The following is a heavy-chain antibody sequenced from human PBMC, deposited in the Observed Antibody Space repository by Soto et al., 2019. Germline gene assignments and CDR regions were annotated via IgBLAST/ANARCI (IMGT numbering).Heavy chain of an antibody. CDR1: GFTFSNYY. V-gene: IGHV3-11*01. CDR3: AREDCSGGSCYAYHGMDV. J-gene: IGHJ6*02. Sequence: QVQLVESGGGLVKPGGSLRLSCEASGFTFSNYYMTWIRQAPGKGLEWVSYISSGGSTIYYADSAKGRFTISRDNAKNSXXLQMNSLRAEDTAVYYCAREDCSGGSCYAYHGMDVWGQGTTVTVSS. D-gene: IGHD2-15*01. CDR2: ISSGGSTI.